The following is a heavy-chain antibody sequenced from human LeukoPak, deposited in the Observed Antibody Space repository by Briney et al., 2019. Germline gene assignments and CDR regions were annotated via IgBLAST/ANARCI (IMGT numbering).Heavy chain of an antibody. J-gene: IGHJ4*02. CDR2: TNTDGSYS. CDR1: GFTFSYFW. V-gene: IGHV3-74*01. Sequence: HSGGSLRLSCAASGFTFSYFWMHWFRQTPGKGQVWVSCTNTDGSYSSYADSVKGRFTISRDNVRNTLYLQMSSLRAEDSAVYYCARDFDGPRASDYWGQGISVTVSS. D-gene: IGHD4-17*01. CDR3: ARDFDGPRASDY.